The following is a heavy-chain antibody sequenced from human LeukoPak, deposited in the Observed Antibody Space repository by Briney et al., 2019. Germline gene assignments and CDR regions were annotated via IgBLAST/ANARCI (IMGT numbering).Heavy chain of an antibody. Sequence: PGGSLRLSCAASGFTFSSYVMSWVRQAPGKGLEWVSAISGSGGSTYYADSVKGRFTISRDNSKNTLYLQMNSLRAEDTAMYYCTRILVGGNRAFDIWGQGTMATVSS. D-gene: IGHD2-21*01. CDR3: TRILVGGNRAFDI. CDR2: ISGSGGST. J-gene: IGHJ3*02. V-gene: IGHV3-23*01. CDR1: GFTFSSYV.